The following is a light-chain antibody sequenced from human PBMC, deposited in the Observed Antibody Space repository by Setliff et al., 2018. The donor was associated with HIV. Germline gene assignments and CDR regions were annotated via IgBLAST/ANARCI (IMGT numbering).Light chain of an antibody. CDR1: ISNIGAGYD. Sequence: QSVLTQPPSVSGAPGQRVTISCTGSISNIGAGYDTHWYQQFPGTAPKLLIFGHSNRPSGVPDRFSGPKSGATSASLVISGLQAEDEADYYCQSYDSGLSEGVFGTGTKVTVL. CDR3: QSYDSGLSEGV. V-gene: IGLV1-40*01. J-gene: IGLJ1*01. CDR2: GHS.